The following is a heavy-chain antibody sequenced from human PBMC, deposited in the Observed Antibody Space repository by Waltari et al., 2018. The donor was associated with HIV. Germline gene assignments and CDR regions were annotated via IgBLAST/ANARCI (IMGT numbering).Heavy chain of an antibody. CDR3: ARLHSSAADYYFDY. CDR2: INWNGGST. V-gene: IGHV3-20*03. Sequence: EVQLVESGGGVVRPGFTFDDYGMSWVRQAPGKGLEWVSGINWNGGSTGYADSVKGRFTISRDNAKNSLYLQMNSLRAEDTALYYCARLHSSAADYYFDYWGQGTLVTVSS. CDR1: FTFDDYG. J-gene: IGHJ4*02. D-gene: IGHD6-13*01.